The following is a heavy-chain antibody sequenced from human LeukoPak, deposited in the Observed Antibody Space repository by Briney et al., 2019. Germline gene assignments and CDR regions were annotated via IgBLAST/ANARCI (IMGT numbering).Heavy chain of an antibody. Sequence: SETLSLTCTVSGCSISSYYWSWVRQPPRKGLEWMGYIYYSGSTNYKPSLKSRVTISVATSKSQFSLKRSSATAADSAVYYCAREGIYCTKDVCLSSNWFDPWGQETLVTVSS. V-gene: IGHV4-59*01. J-gene: IGHJ5*02. D-gene: IGHD2-8*01. CDR2: IYYSGST. CDR1: GCSISSYY. CDR3: AREGIYCTKDVCLSSNWFDP.